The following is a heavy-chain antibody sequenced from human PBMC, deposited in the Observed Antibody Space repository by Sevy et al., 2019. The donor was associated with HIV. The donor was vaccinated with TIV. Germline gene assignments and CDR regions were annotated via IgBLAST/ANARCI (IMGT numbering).Heavy chain of an antibody. CDR2: IKQDGSEK. Sequence: EGSLRLSCAASGFTFSSNWMSWVHQAPGKGLEWVANIKQDGSEKYYVDSVKGRFTISRDNAKNSLYLQMNSLRAEDTAVYYSARAIGAASSYWGQGTLVTVSS. J-gene: IGHJ4*02. D-gene: IGHD6-13*01. V-gene: IGHV3-7*04. CDR1: GFTFSSNW. CDR3: ARAIGAASSY.